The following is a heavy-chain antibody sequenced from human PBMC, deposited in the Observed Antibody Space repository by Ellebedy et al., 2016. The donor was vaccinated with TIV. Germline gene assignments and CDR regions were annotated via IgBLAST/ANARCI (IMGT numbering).Heavy chain of an antibody. CDR2: ISAYNGNT. CDR1: GYTFTSYG. V-gene: IGHV1-18*01. J-gene: IGHJ4*02. Sequence: ASVKVSCXASGYTFTSYGINWVRQAPGQGLEWMGWISAYNGNTNYAQKLQGRVTMTTDTSTSTAYMELRSLRSDDTAVYYCARVQITYSSSWSHADYWGQGTLVTVSS. CDR3: ARVQITYSSSWSHADY. D-gene: IGHD6-13*01.